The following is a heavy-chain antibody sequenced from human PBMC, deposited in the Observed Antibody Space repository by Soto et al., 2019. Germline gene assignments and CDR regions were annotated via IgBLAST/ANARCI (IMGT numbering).Heavy chain of an antibody. V-gene: IGHV3-33*06. D-gene: IGHD3-22*01. CDR2: ISDDGSST. CDR1: GFTFSSYG. Sequence: GGSLRLSCAASGFTFSSYGMHWVRQAPGKGLEWVAVISDDGSSTYYADSVKGRFTISRDNSKNTLYLQMNSLRAEDTAVYYCAKEGNYYDSSGYFDYWGQGTLVTVSS. J-gene: IGHJ4*02. CDR3: AKEGNYYDSSGYFDY.